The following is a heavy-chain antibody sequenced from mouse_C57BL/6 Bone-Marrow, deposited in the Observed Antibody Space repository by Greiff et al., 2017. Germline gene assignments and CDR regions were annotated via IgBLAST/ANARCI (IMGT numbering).Heavy chain of an antibody. CDR1: GFTFSSYA. J-gene: IGHJ2*01. V-gene: IGHV5-4*01. D-gene: IGHD2-3*01. Sequence: EVQRVESGGGLVKPGGSLKLSCAASGFTFSSYAMSWVRQTPEKRLEWVATISDGGSYTYYPDNVKGRFTISRDNAKNNLYLQMSHLKSEDTAMYYCARDLMDDYWGQGTTLTVSS. CDR3: ARDLMDDY. CDR2: ISDGGSYT.